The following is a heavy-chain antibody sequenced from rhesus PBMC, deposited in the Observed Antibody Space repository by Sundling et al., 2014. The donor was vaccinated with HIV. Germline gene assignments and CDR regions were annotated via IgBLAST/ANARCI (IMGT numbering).Heavy chain of an antibody. CDR3: ARTGGGRSPLDYYGLDS. CDR1: GGSISSSY. CDR2: FYGSGSST. J-gene: IGHJ6*01. D-gene: IGHD6-25*01. V-gene: IGHV4-169*01. Sequence: QLQLQESGPGLVKPSETLSVTCAVSGGSISSSYWSWIRQAPGKGLEWIGYFYGSGSSTNYNPSLKSRVTISEDTSKNQFSLKLNSVTAADTAVYFCARTGGGRSPLDYYGLDSWGQGVVVTVSS.